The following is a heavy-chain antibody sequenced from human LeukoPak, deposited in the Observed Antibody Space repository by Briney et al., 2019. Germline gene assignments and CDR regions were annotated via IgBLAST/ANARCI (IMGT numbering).Heavy chain of an antibody. Sequence: PGGSLRLSCAASGFTFSSYSMSWVRQPPGKGLEWVSAISRSGGSTYYPDSVRGRFTISRDNSKNTLYLQMNSLRAEDTAVYYCAKLAAAGPSLAFDIWGQGTMVTVSS. D-gene: IGHD6-13*01. J-gene: IGHJ3*02. V-gene: IGHV3-23*01. CDR1: GFTFSSYS. CDR2: ISRSGGST. CDR3: AKLAAAGPSLAFDI.